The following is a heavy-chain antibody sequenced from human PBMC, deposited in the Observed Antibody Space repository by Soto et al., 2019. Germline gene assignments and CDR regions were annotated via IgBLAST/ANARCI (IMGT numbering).Heavy chain of an antibody. J-gene: IGHJ6*02. D-gene: IGHD2-8*01. V-gene: IGHV5-51*01. CDR1: GYSFMNYW. CDR2: IFPGTSNT. Sequence: EVQLEQSGAEVKETGQSLKISCQASGYSFMNYWIGWVRQVPGKGLEWMGLIFPGTSNTRYSPSFQGQVTISVDKSISTVYLQWNSLKASDTAIYYCARRYCTNTTNCPVGYGLDVWGLGTTVTVSS. CDR3: ARRYCTNTTNCPVGYGLDV.